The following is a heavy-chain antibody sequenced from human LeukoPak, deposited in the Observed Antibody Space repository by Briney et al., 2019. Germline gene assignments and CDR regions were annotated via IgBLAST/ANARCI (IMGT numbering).Heavy chain of an antibody. J-gene: IGHJ4*02. CDR2: ISGNGGNT. CDR1: GFTFGDYA. CDR3: AKAGSIRFDY. V-gene: IGHV3-23*01. Sequence: GGSLRLSCTASGFTFGDYAMSWVRQAPGKGLEWVSGISGNGGNTYYADSVKGRFTISRDNSKNTLYLQMNSLRAEDTAVYYCAKAGSIRFDYWGQGTLVTVSS. D-gene: IGHD3-3*02.